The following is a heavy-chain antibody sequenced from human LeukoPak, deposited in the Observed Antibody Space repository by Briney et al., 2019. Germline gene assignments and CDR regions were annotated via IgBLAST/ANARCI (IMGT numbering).Heavy chain of an antibody. CDR2: IYHSGST. Sequence: SGTLSLTCAVSGGSISSSNWWSWVRQPPGKGLEWIGEIYHSGSTNYNPSLKSRVTTSVDTSKNQFSLKLSSVTAADTAVYYCARAVLWFGEYVDYWGQGTLVTVSS. CDR3: ARAVLWFGEYVDY. CDR1: GGSISSSNW. V-gene: IGHV4-4*02. D-gene: IGHD3-10*01. J-gene: IGHJ4*02.